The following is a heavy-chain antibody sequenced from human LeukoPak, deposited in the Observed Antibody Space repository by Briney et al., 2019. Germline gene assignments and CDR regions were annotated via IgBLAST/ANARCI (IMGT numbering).Heavy chain of an antibody. V-gene: IGHV3-21*01. CDR2: ISSSSYI. CDR1: GFTFSSYS. CDR3: AREEYSGSYYFDY. D-gene: IGHD1-26*01. Sequence: GGSLRLSCAASGFTFSSYSMNWVRQAPGKGLEWVSSISSSSYIYYADSVKGRFTISRDNAKNSLYLQMNSLRAEDTAVYYCAREEYSGSYYFDYWGQGTLVTVSS. J-gene: IGHJ4*02.